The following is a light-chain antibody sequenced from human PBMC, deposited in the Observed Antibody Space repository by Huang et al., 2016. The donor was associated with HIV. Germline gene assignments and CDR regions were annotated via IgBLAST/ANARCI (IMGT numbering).Light chain of an antibody. CDR3: QQYNTSPRT. V-gene: IGKV3-15*01. J-gene: IGKJ1*01. CDR2: GSS. CDR1: QSGFKN. Sequence: ENLMTQSPSTLSVSPGESATLSCRASQSGFKNLAWYQQKPGQAPKLLIYGSSTRAAVIPARFSGSGSGTDFTLTISSLQSEDFAVYYCQQYNTSPRTFGQGTKVEV.